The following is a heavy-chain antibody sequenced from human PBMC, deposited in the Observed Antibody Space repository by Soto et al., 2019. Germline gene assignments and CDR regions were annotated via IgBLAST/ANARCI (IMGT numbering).Heavy chain of an antibody. D-gene: IGHD3-10*01. Sequence: SETLSLTCAVYGGSFSGYYWSWIRQPPGKGLEWIGEINHSGSTNYNPSLKSRVTISVDTSKNQFSLKLSSVTAADTAVYYCARPRPGLSGSQGWFDPWGQGTLVTVSS. CDR2: INHSGST. V-gene: IGHV4-34*01. CDR1: GGSFSGYY. CDR3: ARPRPGLSGSQGWFDP. J-gene: IGHJ5*02.